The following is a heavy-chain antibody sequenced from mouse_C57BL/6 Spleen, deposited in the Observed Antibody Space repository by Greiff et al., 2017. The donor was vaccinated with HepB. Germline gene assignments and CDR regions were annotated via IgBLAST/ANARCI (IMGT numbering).Heavy chain of an antibody. J-gene: IGHJ2*01. Sequence: QVQLQQSGAELVKPGASVKISCKASGYAFSSYWMNWVKQRPGKGLEWIGQIYPGDGDTNYNGKFKGKATLTADKSSSTAYMQLSSLTSEDSAVYFCARGAGSKVYFDYWGQGTTLTVSS. V-gene: IGHV1-80*01. D-gene: IGHD2-5*01. CDR1: GYAFSSYW. CDR3: ARGAGSKVYFDY. CDR2: IYPGDGDT.